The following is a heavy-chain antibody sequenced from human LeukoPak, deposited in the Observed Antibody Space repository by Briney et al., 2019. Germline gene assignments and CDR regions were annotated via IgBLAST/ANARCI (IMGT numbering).Heavy chain of an antibody. CDR1: GGSISSYY. CDR3: ARLRGDPEYYYGSRGYYQFDF. D-gene: IGHD3-22*01. J-gene: IGHJ4*02. V-gene: IGHV4-59*08. CDR2: IYYSGST. Sequence: SETLSLTCTVSGGSISSYYWSWIRQPPGKGLEWIGYIYYSGSTNYNPSLKSRVTISVDTSKKQFSLKLSSVTAADTAVYYCARLRGDPEYYYGSRGYYQFDFWGQGTLVTVSP.